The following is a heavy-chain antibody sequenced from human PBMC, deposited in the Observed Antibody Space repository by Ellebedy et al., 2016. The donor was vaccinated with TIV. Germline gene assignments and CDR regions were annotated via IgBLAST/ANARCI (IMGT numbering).Heavy chain of an antibody. CDR2: MSYHGRNE. CDR1: GFTFSSHT. J-gene: IGHJ4*02. D-gene: IGHD3-10*01. Sequence: GESLKISCAASGFTFSSHTIHWVRQAPGKGLEWVAVMSYHGRNEYYADSVKGRFTISRDNSNNTQYLQMNSLRAEDTAVYYCARDPSPNFGSGTYWPPYFDSWGQGTLVTVSS. CDR3: ARDPSPNFGSGTYWPPYFDS. V-gene: IGHV3-30*03.